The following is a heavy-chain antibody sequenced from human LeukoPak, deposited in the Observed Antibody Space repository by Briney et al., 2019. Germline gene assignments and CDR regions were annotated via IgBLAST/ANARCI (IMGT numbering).Heavy chain of an antibody. CDR2: INHSGST. V-gene: IGHV4-34*01. J-gene: IGHJ6*02. CDR3: ARGLRFYGMDV. CDR1: VGSFSGHY. D-gene: IGHD3-3*01. Sequence: PSETLSLTCAVYVGSFSGHYWSWIRKPPGKGLEWIGEINHSGSTNNNPSLKSRVTISVDTSKNQFSLKLSSVTAADTAVYYCARGLRFYGMDVWGQGTTVTVSS.